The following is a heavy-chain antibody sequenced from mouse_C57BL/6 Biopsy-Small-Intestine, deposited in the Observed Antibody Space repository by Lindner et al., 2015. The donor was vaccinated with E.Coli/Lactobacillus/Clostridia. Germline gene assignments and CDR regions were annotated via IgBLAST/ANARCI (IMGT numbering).Heavy chain of an antibody. J-gene: IGHJ3*01. CDR3: SRYYDYDWFAY. D-gene: IGHD2-4*01. CDR2: VDPETGGT. Sequence: VQLQESGAELVRPGASVTLSCKASGYTFTDYEIHWVKQTPVHGLEWIGAVDPETGGTVYNQKFKGKAILTADKSSSTAYMELRSLTSEDSAVYYCSRYYDYDWFAYWGQGTLVTVSA. V-gene: IGHV1-15*01. CDR1: GYTFTDYE.